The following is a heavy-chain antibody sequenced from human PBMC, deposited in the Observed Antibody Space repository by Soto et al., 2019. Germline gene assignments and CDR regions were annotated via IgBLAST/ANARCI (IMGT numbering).Heavy chain of an antibody. J-gene: IGHJ4*02. CDR1: GFTFSSYG. V-gene: IGHV3-30*18. Sequence: GGSLRLSCAASGFTFSSYGMHWVRQAPGKGLEWVAVISYDGSNKYYADSVKGRFTISRDNSKNTLYLQMNSLRAEDTAVYYCAKDGDYYDSSGYYGLDYWGQGTLVTVSS. CDR2: ISYDGSNK. D-gene: IGHD3-22*01. CDR3: AKDGDYYDSSGYYGLDY.